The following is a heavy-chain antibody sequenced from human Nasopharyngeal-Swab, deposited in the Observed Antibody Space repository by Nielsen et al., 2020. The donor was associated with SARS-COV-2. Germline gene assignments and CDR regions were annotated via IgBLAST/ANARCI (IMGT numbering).Heavy chain of an antibody. CDR3: ARDGIAAAGNYYYYGMDV. CDR1: GFTVSSNY. D-gene: IGHD6-13*01. V-gene: IGHV3-7*01. CDR2: IKQDGSEK. Sequence: GGSLRLSCAASGFTVSSNYMSWVRQAPGKGLEWVANIKQDGSEKYYVDSVKGRFTISRDNAKNSLYLQMNSLRAEDTAVYYCARDGIAAAGNYYYYGMDVWGQGTTVTVSS. J-gene: IGHJ6*02.